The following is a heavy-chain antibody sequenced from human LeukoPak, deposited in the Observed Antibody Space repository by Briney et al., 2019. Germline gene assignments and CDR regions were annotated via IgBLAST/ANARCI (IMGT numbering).Heavy chain of an antibody. J-gene: IGHJ4*02. CDR2: IYYSGST. CDR3: ARHDARLNYHGSGSYYFDY. D-gene: IGHD3-10*01. V-gene: IGHV4-39*01. CDR1: GGSISSSSYY. Sequence: SETLSLTCSVSGGSISSSSYYWGWIRQPPGKGLEWIGSIYYSGSTYYNPSLKSRVTISVDTSKNQFSLKLSSVTAADTAVYYCARHDARLNYHGSGSYYFDYWGQGTLVTVSS.